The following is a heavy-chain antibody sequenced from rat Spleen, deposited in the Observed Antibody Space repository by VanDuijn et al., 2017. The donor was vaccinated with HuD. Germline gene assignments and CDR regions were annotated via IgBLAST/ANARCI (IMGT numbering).Heavy chain of an antibody. CDR3: ATQSIIRVPLFDY. CDR1: GFTFSNYG. V-gene: IGHV5-19*01. D-gene: IGHD4-3*01. CDR2: ISPTGGST. Sequence: EVQLMESGGGLVQPGRSLKLSCAASGFTFSNYGMHWIRQAPTKGLEWVASISPTGGSTSYRDSVKGRFTVSRDNAKSTLYLQMDSLRSEDTATYYCATQSIIRVPLFDYWGQGVMVTVSS. J-gene: IGHJ2*01.